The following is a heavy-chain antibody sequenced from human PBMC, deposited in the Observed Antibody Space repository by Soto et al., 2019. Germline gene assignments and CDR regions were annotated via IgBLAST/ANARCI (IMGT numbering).Heavy chain of an antibody. CDR3: ARPIYDSDTGPNFQSYFAS. CDR1: GFTFSTYA. Sequence: GSLRLSCAASGFTFSTYAMTWVRQAPGKGLEWVSTLGGSGRSTYYADSVKGHVTISVTKSITTVFLQWSSLRASDTAMYYCARPIYDSDTGPNFQSYFASWGQGTPVTVSS. J-gene: IGHJ4*02. D-gene: IGHD3-22*01. CDR2: LGGSGRST. V-gene: IGHV3-23*01.